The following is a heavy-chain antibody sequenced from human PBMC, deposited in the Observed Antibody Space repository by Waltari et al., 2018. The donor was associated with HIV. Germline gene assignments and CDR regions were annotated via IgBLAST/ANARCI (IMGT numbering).Heavy chain of an antibody. D-gene: IGHD2-15*01. CDR3: ARGRVGCSGGSCYPKGQYYGMDV. J-gene: IGHJ6*02. V-gene: IGHV4-34*01. CDR1: GGSFSGYY. CDR2: INHSGST. Sequence: QVQLQQWGAGLLKPSETLSLTCAVYGGSFSGYYWSWIRQPPGKGLEWFEEINHSGSTNYNPSLKSLVTISVDTSNNQLSLKLGSVTAAGTAVYYWARGRVGCSGGSCYPKGQYYGMDVWGQGTTVTVSS.